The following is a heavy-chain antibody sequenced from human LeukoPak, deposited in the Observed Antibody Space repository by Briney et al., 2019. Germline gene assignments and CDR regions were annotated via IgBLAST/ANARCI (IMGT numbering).Heavy chain of an antibody. J-gene: IGHJ4*02. V-gene: IGHV4-38-2*02. D-gene: IGHD3-22*01. CDR2: THHGGRT. CDR3: ARYGPYYYDSSGSRDPHYIDY. CDR1: GYSISSGYY. Sequence: SETLSLTCTVSGYSISSGYYWSWCRQPPGKQLKGFGSTHHGGRTYYNPSLKSRVTISVDTSKNQFSLKLSSVTAADTAVYYCARYGPYYYDSSGSRDPHYIDYWGQGTLVTVSS.